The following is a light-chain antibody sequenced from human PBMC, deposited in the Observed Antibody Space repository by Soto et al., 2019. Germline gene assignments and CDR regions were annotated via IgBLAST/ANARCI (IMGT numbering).Light chain of an antibody. V-gene: IGKV3-11*01. J-gene: IGKJ5*01. CDR3: QQRSDSIT. Sequence: EIVLTQSPDTLSLSPGERATLSCWASHSVTTNLAWFQQRPGQTPRLLIYDAYTRAPGIPARFSGRGSGADFTLTISSLEPEDFAVYYCQQRSDSITFGQGTRLEIK. CDR1: HSVTTN. CDR2: DAY.